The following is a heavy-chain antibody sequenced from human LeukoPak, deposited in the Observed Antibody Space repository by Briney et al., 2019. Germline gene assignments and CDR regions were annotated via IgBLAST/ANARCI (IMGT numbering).Heavy chain of an antibody. CDR1: GFTVSSNY. CDR2: IYSGGST. Sequence: GGSLRLSCAASGFTVSSNYMSWVRQAPGKGLEWVSVIYSGGSTYYADYVKGRFTISSDNSKNPLYLQMNSLRAEDTAVYYCAREFEERYISSFYSFFLWGQGTLVTVSS. CDR3: AREFEERYISSFYSFFL. J-gene: IGHJ4*02. D-gene: IGHD6-13*01. V-gene: IGHV3-66*01.